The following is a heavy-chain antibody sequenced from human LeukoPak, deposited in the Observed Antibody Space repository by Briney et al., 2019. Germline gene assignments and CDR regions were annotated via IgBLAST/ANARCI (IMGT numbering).Heavy chain of an antibody. Sequence: GGSLRLSCAASGFTFSSYAMSWVRQAPGKGLEWVSAISGSGGSTCYADSVKGRFTISRDTSKNTLYLQMNSLRAEDTAVYYCAKGRYSGSYYNWFDPWGQGTLVTVSS. CDR2: ISGSGGST. CDR1: GFTFSSYA. V-gene: IGHV3-23*01. J-gene: IGHJ5*02. D-gene: IGHD1-26*01. CDR3: AKGRYSGSYYNWFDP.